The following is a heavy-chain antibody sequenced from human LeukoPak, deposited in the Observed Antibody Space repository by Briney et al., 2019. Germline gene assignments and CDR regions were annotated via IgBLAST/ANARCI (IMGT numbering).Heavy chain of an antibody. CDR2: MNPNSGNT. CDR1: GYTFTSYD. J-gene: IGHJ5*02. Sequence: ASVKVSCKASGYTFTSYDINWVRQAPGQGLEWIGWMNPNSGNTGYAQKFQGRVTMTRNTSISTAYMELSSLRSEETAVYYCARKRSIAARRWKYNWFDPWGQGTLVTVSS. D-gene: IGHD6-6*01. V-gene: IGHV1-8*01. CDR3: ARKRSIAARRWKYNWFDP.